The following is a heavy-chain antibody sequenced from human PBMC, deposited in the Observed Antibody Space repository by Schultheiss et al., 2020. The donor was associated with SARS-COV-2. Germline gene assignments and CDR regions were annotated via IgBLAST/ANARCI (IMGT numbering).Heavy chain of an antibody. Sequence: SETLSLTCTVSGGSISSSSYYWGWIRQPPGKGLEWIGYIYYSGSTNYNPSLKSRVTISVDTSKNQFSLKLSSVTAADTAVYYCASEPIVVVPAAYFDYWGQGTLVTVSS. V-gene: IGHV4-61*05. CDR3: ASEPIVVVPAAYFDY. D-gene: IGHD2-2*01. CDR2: IYYSGST. J-gene: IGHJ4*02. CDR1: GGSISSSSYY.